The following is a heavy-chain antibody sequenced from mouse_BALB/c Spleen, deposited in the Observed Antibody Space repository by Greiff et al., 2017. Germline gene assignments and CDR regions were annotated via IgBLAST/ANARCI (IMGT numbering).Heavy chain of an antibody. J-gene: IGHJ3*01. V-gene: IGHV7-3*02. CDR1: GFTFTDYY. CDR2: IRNKANGYTT. Sequence: EVMLVESGGGLVQPGGSLRLSCATSGFTFTDYYMSWVRQPPGKALEWLGFIRNKANGYTTEYSASVKGRFTISRDNSQSILYLQMHTLRAEDSATYYCARYYGSIAYWGQGTLVTVSA. D-gene: IGHD1-1*01. CDR3: ARYYGSIAY.